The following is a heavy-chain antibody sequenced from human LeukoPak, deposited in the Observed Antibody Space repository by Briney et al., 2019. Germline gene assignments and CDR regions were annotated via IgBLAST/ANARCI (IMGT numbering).Heavy chain of an antibody. Sequence: GGSLRLSCAASGFTFSSYAMHWVRQAPGKGLEWVAVISYDGSNKYYADSVKGRFTISRDNSKNTLYLQMNSLRAEDTAVYCCARGRTMAASYYFDYWGQGTLVTVSS. CDR3: ARGRTMAASYYFDY. CDR2: ISYDGSNK. J-gene: IGHJ4*02. D-gene: IGHD6-13*01. V-gene: IGHV3-30-3*01. CDR1: GFTFSSYA.